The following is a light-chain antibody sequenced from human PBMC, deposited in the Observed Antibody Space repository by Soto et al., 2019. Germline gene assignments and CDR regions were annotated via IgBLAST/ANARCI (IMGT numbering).Light chain of an antibody. V-gene: IGLV2-14*01. CDR3: SSYTSSNTLVV. CDR2: EVT. J-gene: IGLJ3*02. CDR1: SSDIGGYNY. Sequence: QSALTQPASVSGSPGQSITISCIGSSSDIGGYNYVSWYQQHPGKAPKLMIYEVTNRPSGVSNRFSGSKSGNTASLTISGLQAEDEAEYYCSSYTSSNTLVVFGGGTKLTVL.